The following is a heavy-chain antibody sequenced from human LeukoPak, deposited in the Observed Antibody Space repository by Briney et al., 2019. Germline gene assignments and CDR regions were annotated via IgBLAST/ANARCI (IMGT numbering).Heavy chain of an antibody. V-gene: IGHV4-39*01. CDR3: AGHLNYYDSSGYIRRGYYFDY. D-gene: IGHD3-22*01. CDR2: IYVIGTD. Sequence: SETLSLTCTVSAGSISSRNHYWGWIRQPPGKGLEWIGSIYVIGTDYYNPSLKSRVTISVDTSKNQFSLKLSSVTAADTAVYYCAGHLNYYDSSGYIRRGYYFDYWGQGTLVTVSS. J-gene: IGHJ4*02. CDR1: AGSISSRNHY.